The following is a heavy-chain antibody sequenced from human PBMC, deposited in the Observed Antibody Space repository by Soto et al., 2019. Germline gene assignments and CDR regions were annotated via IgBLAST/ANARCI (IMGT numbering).Heavy chain of an antibody. J-gene: IGHJ4*02. V-gene: IGHV3-23*04. Sequence: LVESGGALVKPGGSLRLSCAASGFIFRDWFMSWIRQAPGKGLEWVSVISGSDDSTYYADSVKGRFTISRDNSKNTLYLQMNSLRAEDTAVYYCAKRSSSSTFDYWGQGTLVTVSS. CDR1: GFIFRDWF. D-gene: IGHD6-6*01. CDR2: ISGSDDST. CDR3: AKRSSSSTFDY.